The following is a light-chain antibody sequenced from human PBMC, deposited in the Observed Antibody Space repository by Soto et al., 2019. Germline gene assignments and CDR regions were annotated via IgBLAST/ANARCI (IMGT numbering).Light chain of an antibody. CDR2: KAS. J-gene: IGKJ1*01. V-gene: IGKV1-5*03. CDR1: QSISFW. CDR3: QHYQSYLWT. Sequence: DIRVIKTPASLSASEGDRVTITCRANQSISFWLAWYQQKPGKAPKVLIYKASTLESGVPSRFSGSGSGTEFTLTIYGLQPDDFATYYCQHYQSYLWTFGQGTKVDNK.